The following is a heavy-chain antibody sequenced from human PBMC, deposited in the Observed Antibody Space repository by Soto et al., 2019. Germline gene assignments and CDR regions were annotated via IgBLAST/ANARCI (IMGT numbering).Heavy chain of an antibody. CDR1: GAPISTYF. CDR3: ARAGGRHWYFDL. Sequence: QVQLQESGPGLVKPSETLSLTCTVSGAPISTYFWNWIRQPPGKGLEWIGYMYHSGNSNYNPSLKRRVTISIDTSKNQFSLRLSSVTSADTAVYYCARAGGRHWYFDLWGRGTLVTVSS. D-gene: IGHD3-16*01. CDR2: MYHSGNS. V-gene: IGHV4-59*01. J-gene: IGHJ2*01.